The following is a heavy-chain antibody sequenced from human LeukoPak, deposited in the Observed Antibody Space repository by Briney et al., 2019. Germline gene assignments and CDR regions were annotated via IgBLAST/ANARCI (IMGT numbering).Heavy chain of an antibody. CDR2: INTDGGDT. D-gene: IGHD1-26*01. V-gene: IGHV3-74*01. CDR1: GFTFSRFW. Sequence: GGSLRLSCAASGFTFSRFWMHWVRQAPGKGLVWVSRINTDGGDTIYADSVKGRFTISRDNAKNTLYLQMNSLRAEDTAVYYCARDQSIAGPTTADYWGQGTLLTVPS. J-gene: IGHJ4*02. CDR3: ARDQSIAGPTTADY.